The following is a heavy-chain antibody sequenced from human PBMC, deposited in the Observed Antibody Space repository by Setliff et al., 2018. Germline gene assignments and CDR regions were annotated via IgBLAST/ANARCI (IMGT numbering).Heavy chain of an antibody. CDR1: GYTFTGYY. V-gene: IGHV1-2*02. CDR2: INPYSDVT. D-gene: IGHD1-20*01. Sequence: GASVKVSCKASGYTFTGYYLHWVRQAPGQGLEWMGWINPYSDVTNYAQKFQGRVTMTRDTSISTAYMELSRLRSDDTAVYYCARLTGKTSGYRRFDPWGQGTLVTVSS. CDR3: ARLTGKTSGYRRFDP. J-gene: IGHJ5*02.